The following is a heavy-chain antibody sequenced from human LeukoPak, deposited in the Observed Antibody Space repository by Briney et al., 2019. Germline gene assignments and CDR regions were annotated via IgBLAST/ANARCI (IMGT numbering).Heavy chain of an antibody. CDR2: IYTSGST. CDR3: ARDLGYSYGYWFDP. CDR1: GGSISSGSYY. Sequence: SQTLSLTCTVSGGSISSGSYYWSWIRQPAGKGLEWIGRIYTSGSTNYNPSLKSRVTISVDTSKNQFSLKLSSVTAADTAVYYCARDLGYSYGYWFDPWGQGTLVTVSS. D-gene: IGHD5-18*01. V-gene: IGHV4-61*02. J-gene: IGHJ5*02.